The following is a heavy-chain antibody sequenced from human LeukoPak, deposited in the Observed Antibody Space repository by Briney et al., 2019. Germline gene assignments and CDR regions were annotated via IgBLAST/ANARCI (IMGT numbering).Heavy chain of an antibody. D-gene: IGHD3-22*01. CDR3: ARAGYYDSSGYYDY. J-gene: IGHJ4*02. CDR2: ISAYNGNT. V-gene: IGHV1-18*01. Sequence: ASVKVSCKASGYTFTSYGISWVRQAPGQGLEWMGWISAYNGNTNYAQKPQGRVTMTTDTSTSTAYMELRSLRSDDTAVYYCARAGYYDSSGYYDYWGQGTLVTVSS. CDR1: GYTFTSYG.